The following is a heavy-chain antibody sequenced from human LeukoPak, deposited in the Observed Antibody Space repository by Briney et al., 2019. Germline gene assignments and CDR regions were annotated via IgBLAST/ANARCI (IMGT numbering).Heavy chain of an antibody. D-gene: IGHD3-3*01. CDR3: ASTTGSNYDFRSGYNFDY. CDR2: IIPIFGTA. V-gene: IGHV1-69*05. CDR1: GGTFSSYA. Sequence: SVKVSCKASGGTFSSYAISWVRQAPGQGLEWMGRIIPIFGTANYAQKFQGRVTITTDESTSTAYMELGSLRSEDTAVYYCASTTGSNYDFRSGYNFDYWGQGSLVTVSS. J-gene: IGHJ4*02.